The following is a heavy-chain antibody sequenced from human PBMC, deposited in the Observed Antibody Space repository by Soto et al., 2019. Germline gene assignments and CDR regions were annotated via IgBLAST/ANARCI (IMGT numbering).Heavy chain of an antibody. CDR1: GFTFSSYW. D-gene: IGHD3-22*01. V-gene: IGHV3-7*01. CDR3: ARSLRQIVVARVSGAFDI. J-gene: IGHJ3*02. Sequence: EVQLVESGGGLVQPGGSLRLSCAASGFTFSSYWMSWVRQAPGKGLEWVANIKQDGSEKYYVDSVKGRFTISRDNAKNSLYLQMNSLRAEDTAVYYCARSLRQIVVARVSGAFDIWGQGTMVTVSS. CDR2: IKQDGSEK.